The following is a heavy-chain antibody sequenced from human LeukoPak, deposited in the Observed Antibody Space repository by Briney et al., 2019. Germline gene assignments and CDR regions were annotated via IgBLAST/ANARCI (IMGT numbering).Heavy chain of an antibody. CDR2: INPNSGGT. D-gene: IGHD3-22*01. V-gene: IGHV1-2*06. CDR3: ASGDYYDSLMFEYFQL. CDR1: GYTFTGYY. Sequence: ASVKVSCKASGYTFTGYYMHWVRQAPGQGLEWMGRINPNSGGTNYAQKFQGRVTMTRDTSISTAYMELSSLRSEDTAVYYCASGDYYDSLMFEYFQLWGQGTLVTVSS. J-gene: IGHJ1*01.